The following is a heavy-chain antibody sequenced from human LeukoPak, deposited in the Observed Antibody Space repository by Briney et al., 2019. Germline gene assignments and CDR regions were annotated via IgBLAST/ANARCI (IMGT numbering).Heavy chain of an antibody. CDR2: ISSGSTYM. Sequence: GGSLRLSCAASGFTFSSYEMNWVRQAPGKGLEWVSCISSGSTYMYYADSVKGRFTNSRDNAKNSLYLQMNSLRAEDTAVYYCARVSPLEMATIGGSDYFDYWGQGTLVTVSS. CDR1: GFTFSSYE. V-gene: IGHV3-21*01. CDR3: ARVSPLEMATIGGSDYFDY. D-gene: IGHD5-24*01. J-gene: IGHJ4*02.